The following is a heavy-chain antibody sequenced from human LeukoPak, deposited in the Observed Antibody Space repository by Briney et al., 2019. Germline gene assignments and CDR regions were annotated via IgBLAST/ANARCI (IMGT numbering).Heavy chain of an antibody. Sequence: GGSLRLSCAASGFTFSSYVMHWVRQAPGKGLEWVAFIRYDGSNKYYADSVKGRFTISRDNSKNTLYLQMNSLRSEDTAVYYCAKDSDYGEPVVPFDYWGQGTLVTVSS. V-gene: IGHV3-30*02. CDR1: GFTFSSYV. D-gene: IGHD4-17*01. J-gene: IGHJ4*02. CDR2: IRYDGSNK. CDR3: AKDSDYGEPVVPFDY.